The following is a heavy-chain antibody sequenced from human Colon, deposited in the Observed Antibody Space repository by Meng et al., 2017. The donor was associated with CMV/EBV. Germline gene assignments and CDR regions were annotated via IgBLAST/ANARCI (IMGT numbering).Heavy chain of an antibody. V-gene: IGHV2-5*01. J-gene: IGHJ5*02. CDR3: AHRRTIFGGFDP. Sequence: SGPTLVKPTQTLTLTCTFSGFFLNTSTVAVGWFRQPPGKALEWLALFYWNDDQRYSPSLRNRLTLTRDTSKKQLVLTMTDMDPVDTATYFCAHRRTIFGGFDPRGQGSLVTVSS. CDR2: FYWNDDQ. CDR1: GFFLNTSTVA. D-gene: IGHD3-3*01.